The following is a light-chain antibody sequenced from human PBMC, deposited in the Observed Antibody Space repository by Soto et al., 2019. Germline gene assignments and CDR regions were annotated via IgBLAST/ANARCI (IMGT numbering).Light chain of an antibody. V-gene: IGKV1-5*03. Sequence: DIQMTQSPSTLSASVGDRVTITCRASQSIDTWLAWHQQKPGQVPKLLISKASSLESGVPSRFSGSGSGTEFTLTISSLQPDDSATYYCQQYNSYRAFGQGTKVGIK. CDR2: KAS. J-gene: IGKJ1*01. CDR3: QQYNSYRA. CDR1: QSIDTW.